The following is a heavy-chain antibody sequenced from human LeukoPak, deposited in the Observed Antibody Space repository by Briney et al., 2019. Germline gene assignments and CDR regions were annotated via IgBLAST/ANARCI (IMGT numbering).Heavy chain of an antibody. CDR2: INHSGST. V-gene: IGHV4-34*01. CDR3: ARSSRHYDFWSGFDYYDV. D-gene: IGHD3-3*01. Sequence: SETLSLTCAVYGGSFNNYSWSWIRQPPGKGLEWIGKINHSGSTNYNPSLKSRVTISVDTSKNQFSLKLSSVTAADTAVYYCARSSRHYDFWSGFDYYDVWGKGTTVTVSS. CDR1: GGSFNNYS. J-gene: IGHJ6*04.